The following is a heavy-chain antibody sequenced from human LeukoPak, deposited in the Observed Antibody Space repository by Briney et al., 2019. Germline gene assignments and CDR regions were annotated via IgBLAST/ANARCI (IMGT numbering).Heavy chain of an antibody. J-gene: IGHJ6*03. CDR2: IIPIFGTA. CDR3: ARGHYDILTGSGYYYYYMDV. V-gene: IGHV1-69*05. Sequence: ASVKVSCKXSGGTFNSYAISWVRQAPGQGLEWMGGIIPIFGTANYAQKFQGRVTITTDESTSTAYMELSSLRSEDTAVYYCARGHYDILTGSGYYYYYMDVWGKGTTVTVSS. D-gene: IGHD3-9*01. CDR1: GGTFNSYA.